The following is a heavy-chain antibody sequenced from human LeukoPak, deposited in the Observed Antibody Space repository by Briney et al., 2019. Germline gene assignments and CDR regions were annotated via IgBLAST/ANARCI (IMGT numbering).Heavy chain of an antibody. CDR1: GFTFSSYW. V-gene: IGHV3-7*01. Sequence: GGSLRLSCAASGFTFSSYWMSWVRQAPGKGLEWVATIKQEGREKYYVDSVKGRFTISRDNAKNSLYLQMNSLRAEDTAVYYCARGYDYVWGSYRYIPYYFDYWGQGTLVTVSS. CDR2: IKQEGREK. D-gene: IGHD3-16*02. CDR3: ARGYDYVWGSYRYIPYYFDY. J-gene: IGHJ4*02.